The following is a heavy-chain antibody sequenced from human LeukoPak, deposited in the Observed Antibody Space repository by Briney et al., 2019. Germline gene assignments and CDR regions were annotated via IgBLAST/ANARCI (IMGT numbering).Heavy chain of an antibody. CDR2: IYYSGST. D-gene: IGHD4-23*01. CDR1: GGSFSGYY. Sequence: SETLSLTCAVYGGSFSGYYWSWIRQPPGKGLEWIGYIYYSGSTNYNPSLKSRVTMSVDTSKNQFSLKLSSVTAADTAVYYCARHQRGNSDAFDIWGQGTMVTVSS. J-gene: IGHJ3*02. V-gene: IGHV4-59*01. CDR3: ARHQRGNSDAFDI.